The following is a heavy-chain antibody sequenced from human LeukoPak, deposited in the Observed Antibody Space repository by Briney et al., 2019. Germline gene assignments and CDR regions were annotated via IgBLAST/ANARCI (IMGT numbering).Heavy chain of an antibody. D-gene: IGHD3-3*01. J-gene: IGHJ4*02. CDR3: AKHHYDFWSGYFGEY. Sequence: PGGSLRLSCAASGFTFSSYAMSWVRQAPGEGLEWVSSISGSGGNTISADSVKGRFTISRDNSKNTLSLQMNSLRAEDTAVYYCAKHHYDFWSGYFGEYWGQGTLVTVSS. V-gene: IGHV3-23*01. CDR2: ISGSGGNT. CDR1: GFTFSSYA.